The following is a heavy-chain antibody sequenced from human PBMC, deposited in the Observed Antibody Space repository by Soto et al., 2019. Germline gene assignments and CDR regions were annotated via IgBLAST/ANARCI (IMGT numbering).Heavy chain of an antibody. Sequence: QVKLVQSGAEVKKPGASVKVSCKASGYTFTSYGISWVRQAPGQGLEWMGWISAYNGNTKYAQKIQGRVTMTTDTSTSTAYMELRSMRSDDTAVYYCARSGCSGGSCYSYYFDYGGQGTLVTVAS. V-gene: IGHV1-18*01. D-gene: IGHD2-15*01. CDR1: GYTFTSYG. CDR2: ISAYNGNT. J-gene: IGHJ4*02. CDR3: ARSGCSGGSCYSYYFDY.